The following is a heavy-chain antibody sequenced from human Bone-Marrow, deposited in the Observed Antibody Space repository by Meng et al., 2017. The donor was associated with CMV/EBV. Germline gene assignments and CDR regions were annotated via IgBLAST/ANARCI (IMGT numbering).Heavy chain of an antibody. CDR2: ISGSGGST. CDR3: AKDSAEYSSSSDY. V-gene: IGHV3-23*01. D-gene: IGHD6-6*01. CDR1: GFTFSSYA. J-gene: IGHJ4*02. Sequence: GESLKISCAASGFTFSSYAMSWVRQAPGKGLEWVSAISGSGGSTYYADSVKGRFTISRDNSKNTLYLQMNSLRAEDTAVYYCAKDSAEYSSSSDYWGQGTLVTVYS.